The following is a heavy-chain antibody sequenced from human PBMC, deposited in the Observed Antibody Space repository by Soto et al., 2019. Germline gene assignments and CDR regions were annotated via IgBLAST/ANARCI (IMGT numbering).Heavy chain of an antibody. CDR2: IYYSGST. Sequence: LSLTCTVSGGSISSYYWSWIRQPPGKGLEWIGYIYYSGSTNYNPSLKSRVTISVDTSKNQFSLKLSSVTAADTAVYYCARERYCSSTSCSTYYFDYWGQGTLVTVSS. CDR3: ARERYCSSTSCSTYYFDY. CDR1: GGSISSYY. V-gene: IGHV4-59*01. D-gene: IGHD2-2*01. J-gene: IGHJ4*02.